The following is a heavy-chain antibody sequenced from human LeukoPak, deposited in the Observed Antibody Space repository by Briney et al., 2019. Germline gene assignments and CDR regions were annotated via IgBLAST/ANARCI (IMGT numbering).Heavy chain of an antibody. CDR1: GFTFSDYY. D-gene: IGHD3-9*01. CDR3: AKDTRLKAPYYFDY. J-gene: IGHJ4*02. Sequence: GGSLRLSCAASGFTFSDYYMSWIRQAPGKGLEWVSYISSSGSTIYYADSVKGRFTISGDNAKNSLYLQMNSLRAEDTAVYYCAKDTRLKAPYYFDYWGQGTLVTVSS. V-gene: IGHV3-11*01. CDR2: ISSSGSTI.